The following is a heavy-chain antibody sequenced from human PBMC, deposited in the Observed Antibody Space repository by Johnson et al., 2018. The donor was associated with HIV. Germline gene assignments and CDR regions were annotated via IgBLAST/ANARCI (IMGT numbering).Heavy chain of an antibody. D-gene: IGHD6-6*01. CDR1: GFTFSSYA. CDR2: ISGSGGST. Sequence: VQLVESGGGLVQPGGSLRLSCAASGFTFSSYAMSWVRQAPGKGLEWVSAISGSGGSTYYADSVKGRFTISRDNSKNTLYLQMNSLRAEDTAVYYCARRGTSSSSGLHAFDSWGQGTMVTVSS. J-gene: IGHJ3*02. V-gene: IGHV3-23*04. CDR3: ARRGTSSSSGLHAFDS.